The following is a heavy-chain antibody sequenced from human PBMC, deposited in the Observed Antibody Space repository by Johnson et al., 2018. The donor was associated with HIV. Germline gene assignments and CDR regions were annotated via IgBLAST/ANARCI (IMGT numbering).Heavy chain of an antibody. CDR2: ISNDGTKK. CDR1: QFNFANYG. CDR3: AKGLSLSGSYSYDAFDI. J-gene: IGHJ3*02. Sequence: QVQLVESGGGVVQPGRSLTLSCAASQFNFANYGMHWVRQAPGKGLEWVASISNDGTKKYHAESVWDRFSISKDNSKNTLFLQMNSLRPEDTAVYYCAKGLSLSGSYSYDAFDIWGQGTMVTVSS. D-gene: IGHD1-26*01. V-gene: IGHV3-30*18.